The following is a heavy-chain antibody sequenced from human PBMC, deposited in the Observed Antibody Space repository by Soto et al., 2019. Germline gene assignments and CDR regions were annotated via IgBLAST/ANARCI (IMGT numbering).Heavy chain of an antibody. D-gene: IGHD3-10*01. CDR3: AVRGVITKGNWFDP. J-gene: IGHJ5*02. V-gene: IGHV4-31*03. CDR1: DGNIRNGGYY. CDR2: IYYSGST. Sequence: SQTKCLPSTVADGNIRNGGYYWSWIKKHPGKGLEWIGYIYYSGSTYYNPSLKSRVTISVDTSKNQFSLKLSSVTAADTAVYYCAVRGVITKGNWFDPWGQGTLVTVSS.